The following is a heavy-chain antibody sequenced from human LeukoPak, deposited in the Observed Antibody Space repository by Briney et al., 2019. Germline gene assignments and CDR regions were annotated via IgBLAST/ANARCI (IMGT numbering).Heavy chain of an antibody. J-gene: IGHJ4*02. CDR1: GFTFSSYA. CDR2: VNSVGSST. CDR3: ARGGSGYCSTGSCYPFDY. D-gene: IGHD2-15*01. V-gene: IGHV3-74*01. Sequence: GGSLRLSCAASGFTFSSYATSWARQAPGKGLVWVSRVNSVGSSTTYADSVKGRFTISRDDAKNTLYLQMNSLRAEDTAVYYCARGGSGYCSTGSCYPFDYWGQGALVTVSS.